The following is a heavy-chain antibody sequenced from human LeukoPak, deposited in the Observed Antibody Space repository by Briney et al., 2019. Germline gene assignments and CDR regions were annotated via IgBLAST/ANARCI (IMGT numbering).Heavy chain of an antibody. CDR2: IYYSGST. CDR3: AKHPDIAPLRSLKY. Sequence: KPSETLSLTCTVSGGSIGSYYWSWIRQTPGKGLEWIGDIYYSGSTNYNPSLKSRVTISVDTSKNQFSLKLSSVTAADTAVYYCAKHPDIAPLRSLKYWGQGTLVPVSS. J-gene: IGHJ4*02. CDR1: GGSIGSYY. V-gene: IGHV4-59*08. D-gene: IGHD6-13*01.